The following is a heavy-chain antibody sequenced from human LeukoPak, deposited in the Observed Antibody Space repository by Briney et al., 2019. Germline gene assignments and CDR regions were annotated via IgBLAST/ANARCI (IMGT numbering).Heavy chain of an antibody. Sequence: ASVTVSCKLSGYTLTELSMHWLRQAPRTRREWLGGFDLEDGETIYAQKFQGRVTMTEDTSPDTAYMELSRLRSADTAVYYCPTDDIVRLNDVGYYYYGMDVWGQGTTVTVSS. D-gene: IGHD2-15*01. J-gene: IGHJ6*02. CDR3: PTDDIVRLNDVGYYYYGMDV. CDR1: GYTLTELS. V-gene: IGHV1-24*01. CDR2: FDLEDGET.